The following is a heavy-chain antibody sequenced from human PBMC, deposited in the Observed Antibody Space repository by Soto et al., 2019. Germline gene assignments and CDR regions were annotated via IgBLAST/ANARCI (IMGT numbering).Heavy chain of an antibody. CDR3: AREDIVLMVSHAAFDI. V-gene: IGHV3-30-3*01. CDR1: GFTFRSYA. J-gene: IGHJ3*02. D-gene: IGHD2-8*01. Sequence: PGGSLRLSCAASGFTFRSYAMHWVRQAPGKGLEWVAAISYDGANKYYADSVKGRFTISRDNSKNTLYLQMNSLRAEDTAVHYCAREDIVLMVSHAAFDIWGQGTIVTVSS. CDR2: ISYDGANK.